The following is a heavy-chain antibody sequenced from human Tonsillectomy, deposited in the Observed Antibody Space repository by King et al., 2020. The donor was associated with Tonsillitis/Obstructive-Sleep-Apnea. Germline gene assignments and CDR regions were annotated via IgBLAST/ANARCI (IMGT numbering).Heavy chain of an antibody. CDR2: IYWDDDK. D-gene: IGHD2-2*01. J-gene: IGHJ5*02. V-gene: IGHV2-5*02. CDR1: GFSLRTSGLG. CDR3: AHSPAPIVVVPVDTGWFDP. Sequence: TLKEAGPTLVKPTQTPTLTCTFSGFSLRTSGLGVGWVRQPPGKALEWLAVIYWDDDKRYSPSLKSRLTLTQDTSKKQVVLTMTNMDPVDTATYYCAHSPAPIVVVPVDTGWFDPWGQGTLVTVSS.